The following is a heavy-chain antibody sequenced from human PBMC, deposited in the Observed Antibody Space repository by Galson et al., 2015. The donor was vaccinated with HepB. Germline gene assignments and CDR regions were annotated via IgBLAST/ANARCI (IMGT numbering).Heavy chain of an antibody. D-gene: IGHD3-10*01. CDR3: VRGSGSYPGXFDX. V-gene: IGHV3-30*03. J-gene: IGHJ4*02. Sequence: SLRLSCAASGFTXXXXXMXXXXQAPVKGLGWVALISXXXSNKYYAHSLKRRFTISXXXSKNTLYLQMNSLRAEDTAVYYCVRGSGSYPGXFDXXGQGTLV. CDR1: GFTXXXXX. CDR2: ISXXXSNK.